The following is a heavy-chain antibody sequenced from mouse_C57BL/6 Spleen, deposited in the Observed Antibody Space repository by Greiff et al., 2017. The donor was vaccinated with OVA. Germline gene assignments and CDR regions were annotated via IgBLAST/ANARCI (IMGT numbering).Heavy chain of an antibody. CDR1: GYSFTGYY. CDR3: ARAGVLYYGSSYGYFDV. J-gene: IGHJ1*03. D-gene: IGHD1-1*01. CDR2: INPSTGGT. Sequence: VQLQQSGPELVKPGASVKISCKASGYSFTGYYMNWVKQSPEKSLEWIGEINPSTGGTTYNQKFKAKATLTVDKSSSTAYMQLKSLTSEDSAVYYCARAGVLYYGSSYGYFDVWGTGTTVTVSS. V-gene: IGHV1-42*01.